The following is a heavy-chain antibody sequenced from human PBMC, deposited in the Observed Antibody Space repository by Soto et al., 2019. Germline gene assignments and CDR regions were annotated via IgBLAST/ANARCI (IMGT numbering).Heavy chain of an antibody. CDR3: ALNYYGRVV. J-gene: IGHJ6*02. Sequence: PGGSLRLSCAASGFRFRDFFMDWVRQAPGKGLEWVGRSRNKNNDYNTDYAASVKGRFTISRHESENSLLLQMNNLKIEDTAVYYCALNYYGRVVLGQGTTVTVSS. CDR1: GFRFRDFF. V-gene: IGHV3-72*01. CDR2: SRNKNNDYNT.